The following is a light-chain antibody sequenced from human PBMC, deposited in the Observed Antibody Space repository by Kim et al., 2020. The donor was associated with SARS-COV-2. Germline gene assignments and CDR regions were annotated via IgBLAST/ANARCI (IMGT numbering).Light chain of an antibody. V-gene: IGKV1-39*01. CDR2: AVS. J-gene: IGKJ2*01. Sequence: SAAVRNSVTITCRACQSDSTTLTCSQQPPEKAPKPLICAVSSLQSWAPSVFRGSGSETDFTLTIRSLQPGDFAIYYCQQSHGFPYTFGQGNKLEI. CDR3: QQSHGFPYT. CDR1: QSDSTT.